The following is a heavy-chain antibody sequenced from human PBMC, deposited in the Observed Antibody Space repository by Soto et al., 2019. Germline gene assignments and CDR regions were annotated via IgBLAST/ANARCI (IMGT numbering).Heavy chain of an antibody. J-gene: IGHJ4*02. CDR3: SRGSPPADY. Sequence: QVQLVQSGAEVKKHGASVKVSCKASGYTFTSDGISWVRQAPGRGLEWMGWISAYNGNTNYAQILQGRVTMTTDTPTSTASMELRTLRPDDTAGSYCSRGSPPADYWGPGTLGTFSS. CDR1: GYTFTSDG. CDR2: ISAYNGNT. V-gene: IGHV1-18*01. D-gene: IGHD1-26*01.